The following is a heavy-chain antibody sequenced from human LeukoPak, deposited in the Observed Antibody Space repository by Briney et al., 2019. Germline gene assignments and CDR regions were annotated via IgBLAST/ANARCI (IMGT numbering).Heavy chain of an antibody. CDR1: GFPFRNYG. D-gene: IGHD6-13*01. CDR3: AKRGYSSSWNFDS. Sequence: GGSLRLSCAASGFPFRNYGMHWVRQAPGKGLQWVAFIWYDGSNKYYEASVKGRFTISRDNSKNSVDLQMNSLRVEDTAVYYCAKRGYSSSWNFDSWGQGTLVTVSS. J-gene: IGHJ4*02. CDR2: IWYDGSNK. V-gene: IGHV3-33*03.